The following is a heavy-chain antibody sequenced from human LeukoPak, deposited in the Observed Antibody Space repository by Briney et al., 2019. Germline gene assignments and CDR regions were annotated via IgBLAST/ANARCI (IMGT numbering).Heavy chain of an antibody. CDR1: GYTFTSYY. Sequence: ASMKVSCKASGYTFTSYYMHWVRQAPGQGLEWMGIINPSGGSTSYAQKFQGRVTMTRDMSTSTVYMELSSLRSEDTAVYYCARDSLPMEPYYYYYYMDVWGKGTTVTVSS. CDR2: INPSGGST. CDR3: ARDSLPMEPYYYYYYMDV. J-gene: IGHJ6*03. D-gene: IGHD1-26*01. V-gene: IGHV1-46*01.